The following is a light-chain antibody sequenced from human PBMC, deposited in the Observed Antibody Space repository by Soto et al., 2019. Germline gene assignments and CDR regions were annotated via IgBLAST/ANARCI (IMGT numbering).Light chain of an antibody. V-gene: IGLV2-14*01. CDR1: SSDVGGYNY. J-gene: IGLJ1*01. CDR2: DVS. CDR3: GSYTSTSPLV. Sequence: QSALTQPASVSGSPGQSITISCTGSSSDVGGYNYVSWYQQHPDKAPKLMIYDVSTRPSGVSNRFSGSKSGNTASLTISGLQAEDEADYYCGSYTSTSPLVFGPGTKLTVL.